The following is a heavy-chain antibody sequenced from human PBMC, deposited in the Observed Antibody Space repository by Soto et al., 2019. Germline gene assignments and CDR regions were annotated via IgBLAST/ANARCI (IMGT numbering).Heavy chain of an antibody. V-gene: IGHV1-69*13. CDR3: ARDSETYYYDSSGYKFDY. Sequence: SVKVSCKASGGTFSSYAISWVRQAPGQGLEWMGGIIPIFGTANCAQKFQGRVTITADESTSTAYMELSSLRSEDTAVYYCARDSETYYYDSSGYKFDYWGPGTLVTVSS. J-gene: IGHJ4*02. CDR2: IIPIFGTA. D-gene: IGHD3-22*01. CDR1: GGTFSSYA.